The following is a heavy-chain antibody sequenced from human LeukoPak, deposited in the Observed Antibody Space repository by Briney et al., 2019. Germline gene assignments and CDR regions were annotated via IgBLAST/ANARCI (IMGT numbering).Heavy chain of an antibody. J-gene: IGHJ4*02. Sequence: GGSLRLSCAASGFTFDDYAMHWVRQAPGKGLEWVSLISGDGGSTYYADSVKGRFTISRDNSKNPLYLQMNSLRTEDTDLYYCAKDPDRRGAAGTGVDYWGQGTLVTVSS. V-gene: IGHV3-43*02. CDR3: AKDPDRRGAAGTGVDY. D-gene: IGHD6-13*01. CDR2: ISGDGGST. CDR1: GFTFDDYA.